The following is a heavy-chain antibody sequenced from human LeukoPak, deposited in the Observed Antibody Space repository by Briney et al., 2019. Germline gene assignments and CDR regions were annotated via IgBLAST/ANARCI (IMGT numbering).Heavy chain of an antibody. J-gene: IGHJ4*02. V-gene: IGHV3-30*18. D-gene: IGHD4-17*01. CDR1: GFTFSSYG. CDR2: ISYDGSNK. CDR3: AKTSYGDYAPYYFDY. Sequence: PGGSLRLSCAASGFTFSSYGMHWVRQAPGKGLEWVAVISYDGSNKYYADSVKGRFTISRDNSTNTLYLQMNSLRAEDTAVYYCAKTSYGDYAPYYFDYWGQGTLVTVSS.